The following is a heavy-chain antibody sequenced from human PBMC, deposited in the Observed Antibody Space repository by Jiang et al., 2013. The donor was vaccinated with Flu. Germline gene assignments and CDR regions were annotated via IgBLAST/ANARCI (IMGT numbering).Heavy chain of an antibody. J-gene: IGHJ4*02. CDR2: SIIVGTT. V-gene: IGHV4-39*01. CDR1: GGSISSSSYY. D-gene: IGHD3-16*02. CDR3: ARLRPLDDYVWGSHRYKYFDY. Sequence: QLQESGPGLVKPSETLSLTCTVSGGSISSSSYYWGWIRQPPREGGWSGLGVSIIVGTTYYNPSLKSRVTISVDTSKNQFSLRLSSVTAADTAVYYCARLRPLDDYVWGSHRYKYFDYWGQGTLVTVSS.